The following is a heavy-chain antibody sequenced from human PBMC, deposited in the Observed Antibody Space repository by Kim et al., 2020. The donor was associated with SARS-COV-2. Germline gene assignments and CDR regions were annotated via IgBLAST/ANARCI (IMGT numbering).Heavy chain of an antibody. J-gene: IGHJ6*02. Sequence: GGSLRLSCAASGLTFSDHYMDWVRQAPGKGLEWVGRSRNKARGYTTEYAATVKGRFTISRDDSKNSLYLQMNSLKTEDTSVYYCVRGLYSDYAGLSFYSNDVVVWGQGARVTVSS. CDR3: VRGLYSDYAGLSFYSNDVVV. CDR2: SRNKARGYTT. CDR1: GLTFSDHY. D-gene: IGHD5-12*01. V-gene: IGHV3-72*01.